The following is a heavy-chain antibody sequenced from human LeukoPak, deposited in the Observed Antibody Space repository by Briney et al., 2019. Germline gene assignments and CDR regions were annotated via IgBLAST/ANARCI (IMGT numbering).Heavy chain of an antibody. J-gene: IGHJ4*02. Sequence: GASVKVSCKASGYTFTSYYMHWVRQAPGQGLEWMGIINPSGGSTSYAQKFQGRVTMTRDMSTSTVYMELSRLRSDDTAVYYCARVKLGFLEWLSPLDYWGQGTLVTVSS. CDR3: ARVKLGFLEWLSPLDY. CDR1: GYTFTSYY. CDR2: INPSGGST. D-gene: IGHD3-3*01. V-gene: IGHV1-46*01.